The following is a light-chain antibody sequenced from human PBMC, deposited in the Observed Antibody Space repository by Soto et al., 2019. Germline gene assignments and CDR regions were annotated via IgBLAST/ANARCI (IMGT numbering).Light chain of an antibody. V-gene: IGLV2-14*01. CDR1: SSDIGTYDH. CDR2: SVS. J-gene: IGLJ1*01. CDR3: ISYTVSRSYV. Sequence: QSVLTQPASVSGSPGQSITISCSGTSSDIGTYDHVAWFQQFPGKTPKLVIYSVSDRPSGVSYRFSGSKSGNTASLTISGLQAEDEADYYCISYTVSRSYVFGAGTKVIV.